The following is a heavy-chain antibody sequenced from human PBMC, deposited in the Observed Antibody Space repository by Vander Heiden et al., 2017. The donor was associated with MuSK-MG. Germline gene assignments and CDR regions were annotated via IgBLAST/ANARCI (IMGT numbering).Heavy chain of an antibody. J-gene: IGHJ4*02. CDR1: GGSISSGSYY. V-gene: IGHV4-61*02. D-gene: IGHD3-10*01. CDR3: ASGRGGDGSGPVH. CDR2: IYTSGST. Sequence: QVQLQESGPELVKPSQTLSLTCTVSGGSISSGSYYWSWIRQPAGKGLEWIGRIYTSGSTNYNPSLKSRVTISVDTSKNQFSLKLSSVTAADTAVYYCASGRGGDGSGPVHWGQGTLVTVSS.